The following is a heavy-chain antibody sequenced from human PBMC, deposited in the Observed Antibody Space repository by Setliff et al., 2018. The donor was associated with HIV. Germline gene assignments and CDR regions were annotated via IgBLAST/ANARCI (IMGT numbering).Heavy chain of an antibody. CDR1: GAPISSYY. D-gene: IGHD5-12*01. CDR3: ARGDGYRGNDSYYDSGMDV. Sequence: SETLSLTCKVSGAPISSYYWNWIRQPPGKGLEWIGYIYNSGYTNYKPSLKSRVTISLDTSKNQFSLNLRSVTAADTAVYYCARGDGYRGNDSYYDSGMDVWGQGITVTVSS. CDR2: IYNSGYT. V-gene: IGHV4-59*01. J-gene: IGHJ6*02.